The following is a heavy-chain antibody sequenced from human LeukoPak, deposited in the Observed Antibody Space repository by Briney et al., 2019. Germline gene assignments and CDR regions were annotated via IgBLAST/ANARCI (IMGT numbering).Heavy chain of an antibody. CDR1: GFTFSTYG. Sequence: PGGSLRLSCAASGFTFSTYGMHWVRQAPGKGLEWVAVTSYDGSNKYYADSVKGRFTISRDNSKNTLYLQMNSLRAEDTAVYYCAKGHYDSSGYWLDYWGQGTLVTVSS. D-gene: IGHD3-22*01. V-gene: IGHV3-30*18. CDR2: TSYDGSNK. J-gene: IGHJ4*02. CDR3: AKGHYDSSGYWLDY.